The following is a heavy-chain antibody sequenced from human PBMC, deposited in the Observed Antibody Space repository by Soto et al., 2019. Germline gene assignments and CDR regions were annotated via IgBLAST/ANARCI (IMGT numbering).Heavy chain of an antibody. J-gene: IGHJ4*02. V-gene: IGHV3-48*01. CDR2: ISSRSSTI. D-gene: IGHD2-15*01. Sequence: EVQVVESGGGLVQPGGSPRLSCAASGFTFSSYSMNWVRQAPGKGLEWVSYISSRSSTIFYADSVKGRFTISRDNAKNSLYLQMNSLRAEDTAVYYCARDIDGGGQGTLVTVSS. CDR1: GFTFSSYS. CDR3: ARDIDG.